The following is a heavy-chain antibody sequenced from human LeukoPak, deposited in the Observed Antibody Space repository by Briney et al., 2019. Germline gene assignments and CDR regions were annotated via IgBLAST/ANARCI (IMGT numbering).Heavy chain of an antibody. CDR2: IRYE. J-gene: IGHJ4*02. V-gene: IGHV3-30*02. D-gene: IGHD3-22*01. CDR3: AKISGYYPFDY. Sequence: PGGSLRLSCAASGFTFSSYGMHWVRQAPGKGLEWVAFIRYEYYTDSVKGRFTISRDNSKNTLYLQMNNLRAEDTALCYCAKISGYYPFDYWGQGTLVTVSS. CDR1: GFTFSSYG.